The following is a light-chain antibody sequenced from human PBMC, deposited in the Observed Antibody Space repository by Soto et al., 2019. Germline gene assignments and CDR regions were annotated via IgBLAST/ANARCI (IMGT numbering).Light chain of an antibody. CDR3: SSYTSSTRYV. Sequence: QSALTQPASVSGSPGQSITLSCTGTSSDVGGYNYVSCYQQHPGKAPTLMIYDVSNRPSGVSNRFSGSKSGNTASLTISGLQAEDEADYYCSSYTSSTRYVFGTGTKVTVL. CDR1: SSDVGGYNY. CDR2: DVS. V-gene: IGLV2-14*01. J-gene: IGLJ1*01.